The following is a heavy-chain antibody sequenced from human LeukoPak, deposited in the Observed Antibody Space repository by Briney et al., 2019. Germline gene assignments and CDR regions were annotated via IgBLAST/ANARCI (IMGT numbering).Heavy chain of an antibody. J-gene: IGHJ3*02. CDR1: GFTFSSYA. Sequence: GGSLRLSSAASGFTFSSYALSWVRQAPGKGPEWVSSIVGSGGTTYYADSVRGRFTISRDNSKNTVYLQMNSLRADDTAVYYGAKGSRDHSGDTWGQGTMVTVSS. V-gene: IGHV3-23*01. CDR2: IVGSGGTT. D-gene: IGHD3-10*01. CDR3: AKGSRDHSGDT.